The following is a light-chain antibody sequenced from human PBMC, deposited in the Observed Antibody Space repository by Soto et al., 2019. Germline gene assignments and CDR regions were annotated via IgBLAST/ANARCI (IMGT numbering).Light chain of an antibody. CDR3: QTWGTRTVV. CDR1: SGHSSYA. Sequence: QPVLTQSPSASASLGASVKLTCTLSSGHSSYAIAWHQQQPEKGPRYLMKLNSDGSHSKGDGIPDRFSGSSSGAERYLTISSLQSDHEADYYCQTWGTRTVVFGGGTKLTVL. CDR2: LNSDGSH. J-gene: IGLJ2*01. V-gene: IGLV4-69*01.